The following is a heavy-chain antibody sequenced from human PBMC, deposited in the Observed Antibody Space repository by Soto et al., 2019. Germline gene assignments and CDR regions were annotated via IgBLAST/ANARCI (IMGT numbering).Heavy chain of an antibody. CDR1: GFTFSTYW. J-gene: IGHJ3*02. Sequence: EVQLVESGGDLVQPGGSLRLSCAASGFTFSTYWMHWVRQVPGKGLVWVSRINSDGSSTRYADSVKGRFTISRDNAKXXXXXXXXXXXXXXXAXXXXXXXXSTTLGGGDAFAIWGQGTMVTVSS. CDR2: INSDGSST. D-gene: IGHD1-1*01. CDR3: XXXXSTTLGGGDAFAI. V-gene: IGHV3-74*01.